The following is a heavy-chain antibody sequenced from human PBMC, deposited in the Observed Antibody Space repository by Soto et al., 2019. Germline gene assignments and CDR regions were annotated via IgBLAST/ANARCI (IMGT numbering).Heavy chain of an antibody. Sequence: QVQLVESGGGVVQPGRSLRLSCAASGFTFSRYGMHWVRQAPGKGLEWVAVISYDGSNKYYADSVKGRFTISRDNSKNTLYLQMNSLRAEDTAVYYCAKDHKQLALDYWGQGTLVTVSS. CDR3: AKDHKQLALDY. CDR1: GFTFSRYG. D-gene: IGHD6-6*01. J-gene: IGHJ4*02. V-gene: IGHV3-30*18. CDR2: ISYDGSNK.